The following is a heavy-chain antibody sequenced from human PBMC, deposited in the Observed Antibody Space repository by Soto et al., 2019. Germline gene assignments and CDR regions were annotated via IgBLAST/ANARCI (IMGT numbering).Heavy chain of an antibody. D-gene: IGHD6-6*01. J-gene: IGHJ4*02. Sequence: QVQLQESGPGLVKPSQTLSLTCTVSGGSISSGGYYWSWIRQHPGKGLEWIGYIYYSGSTYYNPSPKSRVTISVDTSKNQFSLKLSSVTAADTAVYYCARERPEYSSSSGFDYWGQGTLVTVSS. CDR2: IYYSGST. CDR1: GGSISSGGYY. V-gene: IGHV4-31*03. CDR3: ARERPEYSSSSGFDY.